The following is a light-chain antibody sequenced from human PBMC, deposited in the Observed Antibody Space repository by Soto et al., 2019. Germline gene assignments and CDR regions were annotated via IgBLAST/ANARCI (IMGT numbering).Light chain of an antibody. Sequence: EIVLTQSPGTLSLSPGERATLSCRASQSVANNYLAWYQQKPGQAPRFLMYDASSRATGIPDRFSGSGSGTDFTLTISRLEPEDFAVYYCEQYGSTPLPVGGGTKVEIK. V-gene: IGKV3-20*01. J-gene: IGKJ4*01. CDR1: QSVANNY. CDR2: DAS. CDR3: EQYGSTPLP.